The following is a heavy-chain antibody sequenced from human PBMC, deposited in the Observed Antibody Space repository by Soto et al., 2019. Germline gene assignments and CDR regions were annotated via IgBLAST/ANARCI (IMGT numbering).Heavy chain of an antibody. J-gene: IGHJ4*02. CDR2: ISAYNGNT. CDR3: ARDVPGSGVPFWDY. Sequence: QIQLVQSGAEMKKPGASVKVSCKPSGYTFTHYGVSWLRQAPEQGLEWMGWISAYNGNTDYAHKFQGRVALTTDTSTSTAYMELRGLSPDDTAVYYCARDVPGSGVPFWDYWGQGTLVTVSS. D-gene: IGHD2-15*01. CDR1: GYTFTHYG. V-gene: IGHV1-18*04.